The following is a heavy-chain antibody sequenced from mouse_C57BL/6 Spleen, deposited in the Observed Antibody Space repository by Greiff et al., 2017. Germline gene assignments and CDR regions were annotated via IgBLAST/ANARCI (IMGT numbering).Heavy chain of an antibody. CDR1: GFSLTSYG. CDR3: AKKRGIRGYAMDY. V-gene: IGHV2-5*01. Sequence: VKLMESGPGLVQPSQSLSITCTVSGFSLTSYGVHWVRQSPGKGLEWLGVIWRGGSTDYNAAFMSRLSITKDNSKSQVFFKMNSLQADDTAIYYCAKKRGIRGYAMDYWGQGTSVTVSS. J-gene: IGHJ4*01. D-gene: IGHD5-2*01. CDR2: IWRGGST.